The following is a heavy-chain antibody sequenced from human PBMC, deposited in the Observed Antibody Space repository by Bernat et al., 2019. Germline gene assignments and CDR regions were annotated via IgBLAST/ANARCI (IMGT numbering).Heavy chain of an antibody. CDR1: GYTFTSYY. CDR3: ARVGGKGGREDGSGSQPPDY. D-gene: IGHD3-10*01. Sequence: QVQLVQSGSEVKKPGASVKVSCKASGYTFTSYYMHWVRQAPGQGLEWMGIINPSGGSTSYAQKFQGRVTMTRDTSTSTVYMELSSLRSEDTAVYYCARVGGKGGREDGSGSQPPDYWGQGTRVTVSS. J-gene: IGHJ4*02. CDR2: INPSGGST. V-gene: IGHV1-46*01.